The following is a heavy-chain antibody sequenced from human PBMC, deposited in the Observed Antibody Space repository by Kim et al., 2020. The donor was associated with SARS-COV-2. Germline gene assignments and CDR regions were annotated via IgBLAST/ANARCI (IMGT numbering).Heavy chain of an antibody. CDR1: GFIFNNFA. J-gene: IGHJ5*02. CDR3: AKDLGLVYITKLDP. CDR2: IAGLGIGK. V-gene: IGHV3-23*01. D-gene: IGHD2-8*01. Sequence: GGSLRLSCTASGFIFNNFAMTWVRQAPGKGLEWVSAIAGLGIGKIYADSVRGRFTISRDNSKNTLYLQMDSLRAEDTAVYYCAKDLGLVYITKLDPWGQG.